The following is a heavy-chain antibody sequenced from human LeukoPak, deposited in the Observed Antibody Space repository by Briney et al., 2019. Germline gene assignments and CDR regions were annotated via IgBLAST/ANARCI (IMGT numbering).Heavy chain of an antibody. CDR2: IYYSGST. J-gene: IGHJ4*02. Sequence: SETLSLTCTVSGGSISSSSYYWGWIRQPPGKGLEWIGSIYYSGSTYYNPSLKSRVTISVDTSKNQFSLKLSSVTAADTAVYYCARGATLLLWPRGTRNFDYWGQGTLVTVSS. D-gene: IGHD3-10*01. V-gene: IGHV4-39*07. CDR3: ARGATLLLWPRGTRNFDY. CDR1: GGSISSSSYY.